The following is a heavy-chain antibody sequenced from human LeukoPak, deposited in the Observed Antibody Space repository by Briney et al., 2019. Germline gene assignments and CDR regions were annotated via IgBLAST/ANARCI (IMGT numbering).Heavy chain of an antibody. Sequence: GGSLRLSCAASGFTFSSYGMHWVRQAPGKGLEWVAVIWYDGSNIYYADSVKGRFTISRDNSKNTLYLQMNSLRAEDTAVYYCARNAPPAGSYYYYYYGMDVWGQGTTVTVSS. D-gene: IGHD6-19*01. CDR1: GFTFSSYG. CDR2: IWYDGSNI. CDR3: ARNAPPAGSYYYYYYGMDV. J-gene: IGHJ6*02. V-gene: IGHV3-33*01.